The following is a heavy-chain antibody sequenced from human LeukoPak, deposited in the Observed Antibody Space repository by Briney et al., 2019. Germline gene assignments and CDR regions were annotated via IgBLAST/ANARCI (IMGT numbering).Heavy chain of an antibody. CDR2: ISWNSGSI. V-gene: IGHV3-9*01. Sequence: GRSLRLSCVASGFTFEDYAMHWVRQAPGKGLEWVSGISWNSGSIGYADSVKGRFTISRDNAKNSLYLQMNSLRAEDTALYYCAKDPWGAVAGHVVYFQHWGQGTLVTVSS. CDR1: GFTFEDYA. D-gene: IGHD6-19*01. CDR3: AKDPWGAVAGHVVYFQH. J-gene: IGHJ1*01.